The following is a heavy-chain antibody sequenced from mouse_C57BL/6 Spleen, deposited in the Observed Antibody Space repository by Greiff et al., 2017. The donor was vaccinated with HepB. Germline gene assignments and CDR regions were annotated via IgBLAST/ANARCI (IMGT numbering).Heavy chain of an antibody. CDR3: ARPSGRDSSGYGYFDY. D-gene: IGHD3-2*02. CDR1: GFTFSSYG. V-gene: IGHV5-6*01. J-gene: IGHJ2*01. Sequence: EVQGVESGGDLVKPGGSLKLSCAASGFTFSSYGMSWVRQTPDKRLEWVATISSGGSYTYYPDSVKGRFTISRDNAKNTLYLQMSSLKSEDTAMYYCARPSGRDSSGYGYFDYWGQGTTLTVSS. CDR2: ISSGGSYT.